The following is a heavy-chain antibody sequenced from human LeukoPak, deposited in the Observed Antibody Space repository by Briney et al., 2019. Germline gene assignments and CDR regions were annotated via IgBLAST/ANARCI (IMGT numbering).Heavy chain of an antibody. CDR2: ISSSGSTI. J-gene: IGHJ4*02. CDR1: EFTFSSYE. Sequence: PGGSLRLSCAASEFTFSSYEMNWVRQAPGKGLEWVSYISSSGSTIYYADSVKGRFTISRDNSKNTLFLQMNSLRAEDTAVYYCAKDARRTSGWYFFDYWGQGTLVTVSS. D-gene: IGHD6-19*01. CDR3: AKDARRTSGWYFFDY. V-gene: IGHV3-48*03.